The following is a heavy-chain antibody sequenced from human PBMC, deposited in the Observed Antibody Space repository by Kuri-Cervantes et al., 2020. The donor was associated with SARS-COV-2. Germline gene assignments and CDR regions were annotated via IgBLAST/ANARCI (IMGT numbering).Heavy chain of an antibody. CDR3: AKDLGSGSDPYYFDY. J-gene: IGHJ4*02. V-gene: IGHV3-74*01. Sequence: GGSLRLSCAASGFTFSSYWMHWVRQAPGKGLVWVSRINSDGSSTSYADSVKGRFTISRDNAKNTLYLQMNSLRAEDTAVYYCAKDLGSGSDPYYFDYWGQGTLVTVSS. D-gene: IGHD3-10*01. CDR2: INSDGSST. CDR1: GFTFSSYW.